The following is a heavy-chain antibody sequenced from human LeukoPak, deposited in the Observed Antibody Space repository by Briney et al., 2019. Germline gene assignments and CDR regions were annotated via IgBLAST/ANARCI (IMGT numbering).Heavy chain of an antibody. D-gene: IGHD5-24*01. V-gene: IGHV1-69*04. CDR1: GGTFSSYA. Sequence: GASVKVSCKASGGTFSSYAISWVRQAPGQGLEWMGRIIPILGIANYAQKFQGRVTITADKSTSTAYMELSSLRSEDTAVYYCARGGSRDGYNSWGQGTLVTVSS. CDR3: ARGGSRDGYNS. J-gene: IGHJ5*02. CDR2: IIPILGIA.